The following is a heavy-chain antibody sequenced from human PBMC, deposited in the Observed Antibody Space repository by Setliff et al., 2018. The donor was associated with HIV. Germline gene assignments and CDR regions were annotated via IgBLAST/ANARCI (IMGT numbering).Heavy chain of an antibody. CDR1: GYTFTSFG. V-gene: IGHV1-18*01. CDR2: ISANNGNT. Sequence: RASVKVSCKASGYTFTSFGINWVRQAPGRGLEWMGWISANNGNTNYAQRLHDRVTMTTDTSTSTVYMELRSLRSDDTAVYYCARGGTGRPRPIDYWGQGTLVTV. CDR3: ARGGTGRPRPIDY. J-gene: IGHJ4*02. D-gene: IGHD7-27*01.